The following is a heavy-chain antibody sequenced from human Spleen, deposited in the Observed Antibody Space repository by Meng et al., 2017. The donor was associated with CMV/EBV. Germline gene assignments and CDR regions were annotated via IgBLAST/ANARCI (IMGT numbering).Heavy chain of an antibody. CDR1: GYTFTDYY. CDR3: ARVRVYIAARDYYYYGMDV. J-gene: IGHJ6*02. Sequence: ASVKVSCKASGYTFTDYYMHWVRQAPGQGLEWMGWINPNSGGTQYAQKFQDRVTMTRDTSISSVYMELSRLRSDDTAVYYCARVRVYIAARDYYYYGMDVWGQGTTVTVSS. D-gene: IGHD6-6*01. CDR2: INPNSGGT. V-gene: IGHV1-2*02.